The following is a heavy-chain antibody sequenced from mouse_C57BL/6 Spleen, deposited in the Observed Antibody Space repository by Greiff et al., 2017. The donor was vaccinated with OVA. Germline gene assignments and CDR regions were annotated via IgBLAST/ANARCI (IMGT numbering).Heavy chain of an antibody. CDR2: ISDGGSYT. D-gene: IGHD1-3*01. CDR3: AREVGGWYFDV. CDR1: GFTFSSYA. V-gene: IGHV5-4*01. Sequence: EVKLQESGGGLVKPGGSLKLSCAASGFTFSSYAMSWVRQTPEKRLEWVATISDGGSYTYYPDNVKGRSTISRDNAKNNLYMQMSHLKSEDTAMYYCAREVGGWYFDVWGTGTTVTVSS. J-gene: IGHJ1*03.